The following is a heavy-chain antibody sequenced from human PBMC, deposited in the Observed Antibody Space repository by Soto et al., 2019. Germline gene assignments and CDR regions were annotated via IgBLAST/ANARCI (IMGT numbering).Heavy chain of an antibody. CDR3: ARALGIAVAGTPQYYYYYYGMDV. J-gene: IGHJ6*02. CDR2: INAGNGNT. Sequence: QVQLVQSGAEVKKPGASVKVSCKASGYTFTSYAMHWVRQAPGQRLEWMGWINAGNGNTKYSQKFRGRVTITRDTSASTAYMELSSLRSEDTAVYYCARALGIAVAGTPQYYYYYYGMDVWGQGTTVTVSS. V-gene: IGHV1-3*01. D-gene: IGHD6-19*01. CDR1: GYTFTSYA.